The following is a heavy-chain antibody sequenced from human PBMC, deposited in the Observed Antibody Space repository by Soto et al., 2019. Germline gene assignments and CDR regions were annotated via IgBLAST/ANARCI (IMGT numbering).Heavy chain of an antibody. V-gene: IGHV4-34*01. J-gene: IGHJ5*02. CDR3: ARFVVVPAAIRWGNWFDP. D-gene: IGHD2-2*01. CDR1: GGSFSGYY. CDR2: INHSGST. Sequence: SETLSLTCAVYGGSFSGYYWSWIRQPPGKGLEWIGEINHSGSTNYNPSLKSRVTISVDTSKNQFSLKLSSVTAADTAVYYCARFVVVPAAIRWGNWFDPWGQGTLVTVSS.